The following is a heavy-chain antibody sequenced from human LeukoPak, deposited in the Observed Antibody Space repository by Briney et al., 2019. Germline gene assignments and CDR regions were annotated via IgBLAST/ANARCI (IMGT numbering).Heavy chain of an antibody. CDR1: GYIFTGYY. CDR3: ARDSGIAVEGLD. D-gene: IGHD6-19*01. CDR2: LNPNSGGT. J-gene: IGHJ4*02. V-gene: IGHV1-2*02. Sequence: ASVKVSCKASGYIFTGYYMHWVRQAPGQGLEWMGWLNPNSGGTNYAQKFQGRVTMTRDTSISTAYMELSRLRSDDTAVYYCARDSGIAVEGLDWGQGTLVTVSS.